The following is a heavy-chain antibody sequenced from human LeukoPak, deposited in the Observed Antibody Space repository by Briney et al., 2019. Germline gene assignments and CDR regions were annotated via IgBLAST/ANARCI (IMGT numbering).Heavy chain of an antibody. Sequence: ASVKVSCKASGYTFTGYYMHWVRQAPGQGLEWMEIINPSGGSTSYAQKFQGRVTMTRDTSTSTVYMELSSLRSEDTAVYYCARDLEGATSWFDYWGQGTLVTVSS. D-gene: IGHD1-26*01. V-gene: IGHV1-46*01. CDR2: INPSGGST. J-gene: IGHJ4*02. CDR3: ARDLEGATSWFDY. CDR1: GYTFTGYY.